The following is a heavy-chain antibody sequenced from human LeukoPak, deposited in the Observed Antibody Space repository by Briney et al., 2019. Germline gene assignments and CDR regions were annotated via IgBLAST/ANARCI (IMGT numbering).Heavy chain of an antibody. CDR3: ARGGYSSTILNYYYYYMDV. CDR2: ITPIFGTA. D-gene: IGHD6-19*01. J-gene: IGHJ6*03. V-gene: IGHV1-69*06. CDR1: GYSFTSYY. Sequence: SVKVSCKASGYSFTSYYMHWVRQAPGQGLEWMGGITPIFGTANYAQKFRGRVTITADKSTRTAYMELSSLRSEDTAVYYCARGGYSSTILNYYYYYMDVWGKGTTVTVSS.